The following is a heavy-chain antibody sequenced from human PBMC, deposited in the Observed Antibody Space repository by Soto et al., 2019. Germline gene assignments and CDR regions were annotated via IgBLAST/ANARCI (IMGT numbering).Heavy chain of an antibody. Sequence: PXEILSVPGIVAWGSISSYYWSWIRQPPGKGLEWIGYIYYSGSTNYNPSLKSRVTISVDTSKNQFSLKLSSVTAADTAVYYCARGIFKSAWFDPWGQGTLVTVSS. V-gene: IGHV4-59*01. CDR3: ARGIFKSAWFDP. CDR1: WGSISSYY. J-gene: IGHJ5*02. D-gene: IGHD3-9*01. CDR2: IYYSGST.